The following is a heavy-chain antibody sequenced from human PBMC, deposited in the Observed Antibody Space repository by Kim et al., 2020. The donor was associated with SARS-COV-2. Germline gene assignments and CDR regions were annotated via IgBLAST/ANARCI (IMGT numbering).Heavy chain of an antibody. CDR3: ARLPHRYSYGSGSYP. V-gene: IGHV4-34*01. D-gene: IGHD3-10*01. J-gene: IGHJ5*02. Sequence: PSLKSRVTISVDTSKDQFSLKLSSVTAADTAVYYCARLPHRYSYGSGSYPWVQGTLVTVSS.